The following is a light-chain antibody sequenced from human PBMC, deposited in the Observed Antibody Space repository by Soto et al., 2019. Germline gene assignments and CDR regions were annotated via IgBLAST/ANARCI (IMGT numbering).Light chain of an antibody. J-gene: IGKJ1*01. CDR2: AAS. V-gene: IGKV1-39*01. CDR3: QQNFTIPRT. CDR1: QTIKNY. Sequence: GDRVTITCRASQTIKNYLNWYRQRPGKAPEFLIYAASSLQSGVPSSFSCSGSGTDFTLTITSLQPEDCATYYGQQNFTIPRTVGQ.